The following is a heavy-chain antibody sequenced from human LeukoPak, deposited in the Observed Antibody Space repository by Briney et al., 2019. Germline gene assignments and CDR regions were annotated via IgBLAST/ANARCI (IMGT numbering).Heavy chain of an antibody. CDR1: GYTFTGYY. CDR3: ARPLYDFWSGYLYY. D-gene: IGHD3-3*01. V-gene: IGHV1-2*02. CDR2: INPNSGGT. Sequence: ASVKVSCKASGYTFTGYYMHWVRQAPGQGLEWMGWINPNSGGTNYAQKFQGRVTMTRDTSISTAYMELSRLRSDDTAVYYCARPLYDFWSGYLYYWGQGTLVTDSS. J-gene: IGHJ4*02.